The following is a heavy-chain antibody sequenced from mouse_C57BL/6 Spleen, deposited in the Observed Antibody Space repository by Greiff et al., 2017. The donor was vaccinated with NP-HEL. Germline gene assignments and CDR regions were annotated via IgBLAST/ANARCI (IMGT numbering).Heavy chain of an antibody. CDR3: ARGPPQGYAMDY. J-gene: IGHJ4*01. CDR1: GFTFSSYG. CDR2: ISSGGSYT. V-gene: IGHV5-6*01. D-gene: IGHD3-2*02. Sequence: EVQLVESGGDLVKPGGSLKLSCAASGFTFSSYGMSWVRQTPDKRLEWVATISSGGSYTYYPDSVKGRFTISRDNAKNTLYLQMSSLKSEDTAMYYCARGPPQGYAMDYWGQGTSVTVSS.